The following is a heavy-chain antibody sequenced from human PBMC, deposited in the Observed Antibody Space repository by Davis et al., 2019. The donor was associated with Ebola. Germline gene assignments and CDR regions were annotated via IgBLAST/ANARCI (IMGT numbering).Heavy chain of an antibody. V-gene: IGHV1-2*02. J-gene: IGHJ5*02. D-gene: IGHD2-2*02. CDR2: INPNSGGT. CDR3: ARDRPAAIRSVNWFDP. CDR1: GYTFIGYY. Sequence: ASVKVSCKASGYTFIGYYMHWVRQAPGQGLEWMGWINPNSGGTNYAQKFQGRVTMTRDTSISTAYMELSRLSSDDTAVYYCARDRPAAIRSVNWFDPWGQGTLVTVSS.